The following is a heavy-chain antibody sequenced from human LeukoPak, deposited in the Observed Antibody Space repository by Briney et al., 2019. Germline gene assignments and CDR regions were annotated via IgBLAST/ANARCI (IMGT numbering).Heavy chain of an antibody. J-gene: IGHJ4*02. D-gene: IGHD4-23*01. V-gene: IGHV4-34*01. CDR2: INHSGST. CDR3: ARGQASGGNSGDY. Sequence: SETLSLTCAVYGGSFSGYYWSWIRQPPGRGLEWIGEINHSGSTNYNPSLKSRVTISVDTSKNQFSLKLSSVTAADTAVYYCARGQASGGNSGDYWGQGTLVTVSS. CDR1: GGSFSGYY.